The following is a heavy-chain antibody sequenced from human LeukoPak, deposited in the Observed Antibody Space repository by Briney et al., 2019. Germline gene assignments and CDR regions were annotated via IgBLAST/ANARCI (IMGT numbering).Heavy chain of an antibody. CDR1: GYTFTSYG. Sequence: GASVKVSCKASGYTFTSYGISWVRQAPGQGLEWMGWISAYNGNTNYAQKLQDRVTMTTDTSTSTAYMELRSLRSDDTAVYYCARGRYCSSTSCYTAFDYWGQGTLVTVSS. V-gene: IGHV1-18*01. CDR2: ISAYNGNT. D-gene: IGHD2-2*02. CDR3: ARGRYCSSTSCYTAFDY. J-gene: IGHJ4*02.